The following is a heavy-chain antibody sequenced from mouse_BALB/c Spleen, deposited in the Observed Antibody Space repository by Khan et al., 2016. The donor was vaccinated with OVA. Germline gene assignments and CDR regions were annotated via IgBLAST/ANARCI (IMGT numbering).Heavy chain of an antibody. J-gene: IGHJ3*01. Sequence: VQLKESGPGLVKPSQSLSLTCTVTGSSITSDYAWNWIRQFPGNKLEWMGYISYSGSTSYNPSLKSRTSITRDTSKNQFFLQLNYVTTEDAATYYCAMGRTYWGQGTLVTVSA. CDR1: GSSITSDYA. CDR3: AMGRTY. D-gene: IGHD4-1*01. V-gene: IGHV3-2*02. CDR2: ISYSGST.